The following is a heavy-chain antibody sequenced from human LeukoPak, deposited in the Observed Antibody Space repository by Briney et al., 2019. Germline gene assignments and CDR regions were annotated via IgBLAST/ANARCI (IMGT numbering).Heavy chain of an antibody. D-gene: IGHD6-19*01. Sequence: GRSLRLSCTDSGFTFDDYAMHWVRQAPGKGLEWVSGISWNSGYVVYADSVKGRFTISRDNAKNSLYLQMNCLRAEDMALYFCARGIAMTGPFDYWGQGTLVTVSS. CDR3: ARGIAMTGPFDY. J-gene: IGHJ4*02. CDR1: GFTFDDYA. CDR2: ISWNSGYV. V-gene: IGHV3-9*03.